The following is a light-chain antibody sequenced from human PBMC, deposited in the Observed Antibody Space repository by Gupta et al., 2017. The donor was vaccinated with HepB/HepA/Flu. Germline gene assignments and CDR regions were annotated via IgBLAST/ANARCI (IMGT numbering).Light chain of an antibody. CDR1: QSVRSN. V-gene: IGKV3-15*01. CDR2: GAS. J-gene: IGKJ1*01. Sequence: EIVMTHSPATLSVSPGERATLSCRASQSVRSNLDCYKHKPGQAPRLLIYGASTRDTGITVRYSGSGYGTGFPLTMSIRQLEDFAVYYFQQNKEWHPLTFGQGTKVEIK. CDR3: QQNKEWHPLT.